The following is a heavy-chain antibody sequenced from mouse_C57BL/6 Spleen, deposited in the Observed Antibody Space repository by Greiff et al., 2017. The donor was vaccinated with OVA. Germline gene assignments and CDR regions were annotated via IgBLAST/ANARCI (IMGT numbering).Heavy chain of an antibody. CDR2: IYPGDGDT. Sequence: QVQLQQSGAELVKPGASVKISCKASGYAFSSYWMNWVKQRPGKGLEWIGQIYPGDGDTEYNGKFKGKATLTADKSSSTAYMQLSSLTSEDSAVYFCARGVWDEGYFDYWGQGTTLTVSS. CDR3: ARGVWDEGYFDY. D-gene: IGHD4-1*01. J-gene: IGHJ2*01. CDR1: GYAFSSYW. V-gene: IGHV1-80*01.